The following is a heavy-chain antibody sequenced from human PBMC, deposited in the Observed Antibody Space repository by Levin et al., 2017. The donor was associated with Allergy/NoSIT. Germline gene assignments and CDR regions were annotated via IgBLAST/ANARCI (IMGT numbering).Heavy chain of an antibody. CDR2: ISSSSSYI. CDR3: ARGLLWFGELLKTHYYGMDV. Sequence: GGSLRLSCAASGFTFSSYSMNWVRQAPGKGLEWVSSISSSSSYIYYADSVKGRFTISRDNAKNSLYLQMNSLRAEDTAVYYCARGLLWFGELLKTHYYGMDVWGQGTTVTVSS. D-gene: IGHD3-10*01. CDR1: GFTFSSYS. V-gene: IGHV3-21*01. J-gene: IGHJ6*02.